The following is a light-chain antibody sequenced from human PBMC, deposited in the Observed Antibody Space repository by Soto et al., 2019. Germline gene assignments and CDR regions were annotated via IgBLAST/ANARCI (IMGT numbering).Light chain of an antibody. CDR2: AAS. J-gene: IGKJ5*01. CDR3: QQTYTTLSIT. CDR1: ESISRH. V-gene: IGKV1-39*01. Sequence: DIQMTQSPSSLSGSVGDRVTITCRASESISRHLNWYQQKPGKAPKRPIYAASSLQNGVLSSFRGGGSGTDFTLTISYLQPEDFATYYCQQTYTTLSITFGQGTRLDIK.